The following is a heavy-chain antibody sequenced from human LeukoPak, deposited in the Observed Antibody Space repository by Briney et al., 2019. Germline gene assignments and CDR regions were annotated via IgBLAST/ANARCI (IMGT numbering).Heavy chain of an antibody. D-gene: IGHD3-22*01. V-gene: IGHV1-2*02. Sequence: GASVKVSCKASGYTFTGYYMHWVRQAPGQGLEWMGWINPNSGGTNYAQKFQGRVTMTRDTSTSTAYMELRSLRSDDTAVYYCARDYYYDSSGYYPVAFDIWGQGTMVTVSS. J-gene: IGHJ3*02. CDR2: INPNSGGT. CDR1: GYTFTGYY. CDR3: ARDYYYDSSGYYPVAFDI.